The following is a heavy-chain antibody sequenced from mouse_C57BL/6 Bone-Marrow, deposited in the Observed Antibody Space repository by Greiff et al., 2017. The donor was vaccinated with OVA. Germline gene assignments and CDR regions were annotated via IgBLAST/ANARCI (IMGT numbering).Heavy chain of an antibody. J-gene: IGHJ2*01. CDR1: GFTFSDYG. V-gene: IGHV5-17*01. D-gene: IGHD1-1*01. CDR2: ISSGSSTI. CDR3: ARRTTVVPHYFDY. Sequence: EVQVVESGGGLVKPGGSLKLSCAASGFTFSDYGMHWVRQAPEKGLEWVAYISSGSSTIYYADTVKGRFTISRDNAKNTLFLQMTSLRSEDTAMYYCARRTTVVPHYFDYWGQGTTLTVSS.